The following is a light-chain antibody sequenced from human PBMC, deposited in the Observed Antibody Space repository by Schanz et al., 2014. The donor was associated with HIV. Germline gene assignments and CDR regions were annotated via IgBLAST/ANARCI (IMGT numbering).Light chain of an antibody. V-gene: IGLV1-40*01. Sequence: QSALTQPPSASGTPGQRVTISCSGSSSNIGSNTVNWYQQFPGTAPKLLIYGNSNRPSGVPDRFSGSKSGTSASLAITGLQAEDEADYYCQSYDSSLSGAVFGGGTKLTVL. CDR2: GNS. CDR3: QSYDSSLSGAV. J-gene: IGLJ2*01. CDR1: SSNIGSNT.